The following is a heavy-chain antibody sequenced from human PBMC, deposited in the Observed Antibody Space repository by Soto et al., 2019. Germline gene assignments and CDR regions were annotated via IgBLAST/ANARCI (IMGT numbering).Heavy chain of an antibody. CDR1: GFTFSDYY. CDR2: ISSSGSTI. CDR3: ARVGYDFWSGYDSNYYYMDV. Sequence: GGSLRLSCAASGFTFSDYYMSWIRQAPGKGLEWVSYISSSGSTIYYADSVKGRFTISRDNAKNSLYLQMNSLRAEDTAVYYCARVGYDFWSGYDSNYYYMDVWGKGTTVTVSS. D-gene: IGHD3-3*01. V-gene: IGHV3-11*01. J-gene: IGHJ6*03.